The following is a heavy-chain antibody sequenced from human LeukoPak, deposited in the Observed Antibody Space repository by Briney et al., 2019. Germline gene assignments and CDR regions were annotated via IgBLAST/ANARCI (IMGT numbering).Heavy chain of an antibody. V-gene: IGHV3-7*01. CDR1: GFTFSSYW. Sequence: PGGSLRLSCAASGFTFSSYWMSWVRQAPGKGLEWVANIKQDGSGKYYVDSVKGRFTISRDNAKNSLYLQMNSLRAEDTAVYYCARDSPALYSSSWYQAFDIWGQGTMVTVSS. CDR3: ARDSPALYSSSWYQAFDI. J-gene: IGHJ3*02. D-gene: IGHD6-13*01. CDR2: IKQDGSGK.